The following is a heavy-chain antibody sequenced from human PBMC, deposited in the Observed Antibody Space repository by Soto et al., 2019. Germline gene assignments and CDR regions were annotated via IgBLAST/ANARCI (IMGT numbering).Heavy chain of an antibody. CDR3: ARDDSSSANYYYYGMDV. J-gene: IGHJ6*02. CDR2: ISSSSSYI. CDR1: GFTFSSYS. D-gene: IGHD6-6*01. Sequence: GGSLRLSCAASGFTFSSYSMNWVRQAPGKGLVWVSSISSSSSYIYYADSVKGRFTISRDNAKNSLYLQMNSLRAEDTAVYYCARDDSSSANYYYYGMDVWGQGTTVTVSS. V-gene: IGHV3-21*01.